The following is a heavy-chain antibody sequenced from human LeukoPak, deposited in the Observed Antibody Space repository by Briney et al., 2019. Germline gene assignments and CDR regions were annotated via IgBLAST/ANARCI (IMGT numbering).Heavy chain of an antibody. Sequence: SETLSLTCGVSGYSISSGYYWGWIRQPPGKGLEWIGSVYHSGSTYYNPSLKSRVIMSVDTSKNQFSLKLSSVTAADTAVYYCARDRQELFDYWGQGTLVTVSS. CDR3: ARDRQELFDY. J-gene: IGHJ4*02. V-gene: IGHV4-38-2*02. CDR1: GYSISSGYY. CDR2: VYHSGST. D-gene: IGHD1-26*01.